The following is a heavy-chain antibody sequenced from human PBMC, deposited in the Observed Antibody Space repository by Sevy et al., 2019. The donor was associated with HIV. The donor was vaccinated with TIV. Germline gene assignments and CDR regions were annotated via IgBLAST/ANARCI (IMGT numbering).Heavy chain of an antibody. CDR1: GFNFDSYT. CDR3: ARPYGSGSWEAFDV. CDR2: ISGSSNYI. V-gene: IGHV3-21*06. D-gene: IGHD3-10*01. J-gene: IGHJ3*01. Sequence: GGSLRLSCAASGFNFDSYTMNWVRQAPGQGLEWVSSISGSSNYIYYADSLKGRLTISRDKAKNSVFLQMDSLRGDDTAVYFCARPYGSGSWEAFDVWGQGTVVTVSS.